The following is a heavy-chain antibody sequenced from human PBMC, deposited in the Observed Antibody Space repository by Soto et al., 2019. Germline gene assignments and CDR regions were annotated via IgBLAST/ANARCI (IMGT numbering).Heavy chain of an antibody. J-gene: IGHJ4*02. Sequence: SETLSLTCAVSGGSISSGGYSWSWIQQPPGKGLEWIGYIYHSGSTYYNPSLKSRVTISVDRSKNQLSLKLSSVTAADTAVYYCARVRTATMVRGVIDYWGQGTLVTVSS. CDR2: IYHSGST. CDR1: GGSISSGGYS. D-gene: IGHD3-10*01. CDR3: ARVRTATMVRGVIDY. V-gene: IGHV4-30-2*01.